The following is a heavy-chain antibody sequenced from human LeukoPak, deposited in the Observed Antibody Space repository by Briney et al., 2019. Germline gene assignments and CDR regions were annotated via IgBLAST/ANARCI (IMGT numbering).Heavy chain of an antibody. D-gene: IGHD2-8*02. CDR2: IYWDDDK. Sequence: ESGPTLVNPTQTLTLTCTFSVFSLSTSGVGVGWIRQPPGQALEWLALIYWDDDKRYSPSLKSRLTITKDTSKNQVVLTMTNMDPVDTATYYCALWWDYFRFQHWGQGTLVTVSS. CDR1: VFSLSTSGVG. CDR3: ALWWDYFRFQH. V-gene: IGHV2-5*02. J-gene: IGHJ1*01.